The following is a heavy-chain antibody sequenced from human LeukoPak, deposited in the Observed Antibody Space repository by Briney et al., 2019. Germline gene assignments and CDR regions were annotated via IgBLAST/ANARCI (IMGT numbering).Heavy chain of an antibody. Sequence: SDTLSLTCTVSGNSISTSKSYWGWIRQPPGKGLEWIGSVSYSGSTYYNPSLKSRVTISLDTSKNQFSLKLTSMTAADTAVYFCARDNVVDATSGIDYWGQGTLVTVSS. CDR1: GNSISTSKSY. CDR3: ARDNVVDATSGIDY. V-gene: IGHV4-39*07. CDR2: VSYSGST. D-gene: IGHD1-26*01. J-gene: IGHJ4*02.